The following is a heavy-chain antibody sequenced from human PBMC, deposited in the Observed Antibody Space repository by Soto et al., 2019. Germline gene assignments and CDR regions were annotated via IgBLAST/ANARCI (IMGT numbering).Heavy chain of an antibody. J-gene: IGHJ4*02. Sequence: QITLKESGPPLVRPAQTLTLTCAFSGFSLTTTSMGVAWIRQPPGKALEWLALIYWDDDQRYSPSLKDRLTISKDTSRSRVGLTISNMNPEDTATYFCAHAGDYALLSFDHWGPGTLVTVSS. CDR2: IYWDDDQ. D-gene: IGHD4-17*01. CDR3: AHAGDYALLSFDH. V-gene: IGHV2-5*02. CDR1: GFSLTTTSMG.